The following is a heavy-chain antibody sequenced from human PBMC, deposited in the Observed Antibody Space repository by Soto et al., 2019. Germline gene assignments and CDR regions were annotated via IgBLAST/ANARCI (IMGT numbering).Heavy chain of an antibody. J-gene: IGHJ5*02. CDR1: GFTFSSYS. D-gene: IGHD2-15*01. CDR2: ISYTGGSTI. CDR3: VRDVGYCSGGGGYAGVDP. V-gene: IGHV3-48*01. Sequence: EVQLVESGGGLVQPGGSLRLSCAASGFTFSSYSINWIRQAPGKGLELVSFISYTGGSTIYYADSVKGRFTISRDNAKSLVYLQMNILRAGDTALYYCVRDVGYCSGGGGYAGVDPWGQGTLVTVSS.